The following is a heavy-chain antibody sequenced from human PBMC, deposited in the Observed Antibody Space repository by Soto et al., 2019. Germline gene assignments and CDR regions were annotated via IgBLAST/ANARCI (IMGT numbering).Heavy chain of an antibody. CDR2: IIPIFGTA. CDR1: GGTFSSYA. Sequence: SVKVSCKASGGTFSSYAISWVRQAPGQGLEWMGGIIPIFGTANCAQKFQGRVTITADESTSTAYMELSSLRSEDTAVYYCAREKVRSIYGMDVWGQGTRVTVSS. V-gene: IGHV1-69*13. D-gene: IGHD3-3*01. CDR3: AREKVRSIYGMDV. J-gene: IGHJ6*02.